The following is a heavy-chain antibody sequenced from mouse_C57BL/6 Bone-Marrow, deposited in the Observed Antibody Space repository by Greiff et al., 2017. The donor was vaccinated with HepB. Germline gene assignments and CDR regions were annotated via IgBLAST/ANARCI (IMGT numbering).Heavy chain of an antibody. Sequence: QVQLQQSGPELVKPGASVKISCKASGYAFSSSWMNWVKQRPGKGLEWIGRIYPGDGDTNYNGKFKGKATLTADKSSSTAYMQLSSLTSEDSAVSLCAREVYDYGSSSFAYWGQGTLVTVSA. D-gene: IGHD1-1*01. CDR1: GYAFSSSW. V-gene: IGHV1-82*01. CDR2: IYPGDGDT. CDR3: AREVYDYGSSSFAY. J-gene: IGHJ3*01.